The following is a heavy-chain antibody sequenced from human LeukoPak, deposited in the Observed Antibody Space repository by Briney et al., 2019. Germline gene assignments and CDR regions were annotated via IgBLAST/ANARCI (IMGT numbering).Heavy chain of an antibody. V-gene: IGHV3-7*01. J-gene: IGHJ4*02. D-gene: IGHD2-2*02. Sequence: GGSLRLSCAASGFTFSSYWMTWVRQAPGKGLEWVANIKQDGGEGYYVDSVKGRFTISRDNAKNSLYLQMSSLRAEDTAVYYCARDPGPFCTTTTCYIEYWGQGTLVTVSS. CDR1: GFTFSSYW. CDR2: IKQDGGEG. CDR3: ARDPGPFCTTTTCYIEY.